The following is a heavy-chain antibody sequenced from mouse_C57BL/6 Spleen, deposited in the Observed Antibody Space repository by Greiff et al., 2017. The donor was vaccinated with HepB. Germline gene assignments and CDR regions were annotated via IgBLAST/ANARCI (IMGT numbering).Heavy chain of an antibody. CDR2: IDPSDSET. CDR3: ARRGIYDGYYGAMDY. Sequence: QVQLQQPGAELVRPGSSVKLSCKASGYTFTSYWMHWVKQRPIQGLEWIGNIDPSDSETHYNQKFKDKATLTVDKSSSTAYMQLSSLTSEDSAVYYCARRGIYDGYYGAMDYWGQGTSVTVSS. V-gene: IGHV1-52*01. D-gene: IGHD2-3*01. J-gene: IGHJ4*01. CDR1: GYTFTSYW.